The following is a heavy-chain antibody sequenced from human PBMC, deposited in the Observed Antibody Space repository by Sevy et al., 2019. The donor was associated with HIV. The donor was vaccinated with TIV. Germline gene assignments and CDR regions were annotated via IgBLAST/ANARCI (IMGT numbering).Heavy chain of an antibody. CDR3: AREGSLRYFDL. V-gene: IGHV3-11*01. D-gene: IGHD3-10*01. CDR1: GFIFSDYY. Sequence: GGSLRLSCAASGFIFSDYYMNWIRQSPGRGLEWVSYISDRGTTIYYADSLKGRFTISRDNAKNSLYLQMNSLRAEDTAVYYCAREGSLRYFDLWGRGTLVTVSS. CDR2: ISDRGTTI. J-gene: IGHJ2*01.